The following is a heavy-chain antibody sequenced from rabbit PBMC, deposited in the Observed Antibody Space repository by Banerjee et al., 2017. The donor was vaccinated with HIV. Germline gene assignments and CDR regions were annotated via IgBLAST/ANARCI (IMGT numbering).Heavy chain of an antibody. D-gene: IGHD6-1*01. CDR2: IGIGSTNT. V-gene: IGHV1S40*01. Sequence: QSLEESGGDLVKPGASLTLTCTASGFSFSSSYYMCWVRQAPGKGLEWIGCIGIGSTNTFYASWAKGRFTISKTSSTTVTLQMTSLTAADTATYFCAKTYGSGYGYGTVLWGPGTLVTVS. J-gene: IGHJ4*01. CDR1: GFSFSSSYY. CDR3: AKTYGSGYGYGTVL.